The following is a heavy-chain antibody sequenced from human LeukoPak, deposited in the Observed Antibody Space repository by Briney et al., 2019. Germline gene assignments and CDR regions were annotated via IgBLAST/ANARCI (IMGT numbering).Heavy chain of an antibody. Sequence: QPGGSLRLSCAASGFTFSSYWMHWVRQAPGKGLEWVSAISGSGGSTYYADSVKGRFTISRDNAKNSLYLQMNSLRDEDTAVYYCARDRNDFWSGYYMGSAADYWGQGTLVTVSS. V-gene: IGHV3-48*02. CDR2: ISGSGGST. J-gene: IGHJ4*02. D-gene: IGHD3-3*01. CDR3: ARDRNDFWSGYYMGSAADY. CDR1: GFTFSSYW.